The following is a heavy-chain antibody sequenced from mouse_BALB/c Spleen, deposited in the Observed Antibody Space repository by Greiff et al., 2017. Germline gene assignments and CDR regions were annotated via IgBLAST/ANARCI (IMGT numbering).Heavy chain of an antibody. CDR3: ARNGYGSSRWYFDV. V-gene: IGHV2-2*02. D-gene: IGHD1-1*01. Sequence: VKLMESGPGLVQPSQSLSITCTVSGFSLTSYGVHWVRQSPGKGLEWLGVIWSGGSTDYNAAFISRLSISKDNSKSQVFFKMNSLQANDTAIYYCARNGYGSSRWYFDVWGAGTTVTVSS. CDR1: GFSLTSYG. CDR2: IWSGGST. J-gene: IGHJ1*01.